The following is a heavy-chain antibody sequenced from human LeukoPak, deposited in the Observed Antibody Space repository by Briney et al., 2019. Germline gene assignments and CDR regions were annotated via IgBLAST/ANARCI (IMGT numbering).Heavy chain of an antibody. J-gene: IGHJ4*02. V-gene: IGHV4-59*08. CDR2: MYFTGSGST. CDR3: ARAVITFGAAVAKAFDC. CDR1: GGSFSNYF. D-gene: IGHD3-16*01. Sequence: SETLSLTCTVSGGSFSNYFWTWIRQPPGMGLEWIGYMYFTGSGSTFYNPSLESRVSISVDASKSLFSLTLTSVTAADTAVYYCARAVITFGAAVAKAFDCWGQGTLVSVSS.